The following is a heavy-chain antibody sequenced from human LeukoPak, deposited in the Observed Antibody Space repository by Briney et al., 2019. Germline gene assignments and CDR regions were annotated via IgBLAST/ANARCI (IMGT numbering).Heavy chain of an antibody. CDR2: IKQDGSEI. CDR1: GFTFSNYW. J-gene: IGHJ4*02. Sequence: PGGSLRLSCAASGFTFSNYWMGWVRQAPGKGLEWVANIKQDGSEIYYVDSVKGRFTISRDTAKDSLYLQMNSLRAEDTAVYYCAKADYGGNVGYFDYWGQGTLVTVSS. CDR3: AKADYGGNVGYFDY. D-gene: IGHD4-23*01. V-gene: IGHV3-7*03.